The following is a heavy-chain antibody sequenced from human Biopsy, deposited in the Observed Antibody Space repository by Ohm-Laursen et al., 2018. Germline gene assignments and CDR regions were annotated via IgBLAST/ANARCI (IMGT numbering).Heavy chain of an antibody. Sequence: GASVKVSCKASGYTFTNYGISWVRQAPGPGLEWMGWISPYNGDTEYAQKLQGRVTMTTDTSTSTAYMDLRSLRSDDTAVYYCARDRWPHVTLLGLVVFDYWGQGSLVTVSS. CDR2: ISPYNGDT. CDR1: GYTFTNYG. CDR3: ARDRWPHVTLLGLVVFDY. D-gene: IGHD3-3*01. J-gene: IGHJ4*02. V-gene: IGHV1-18*01.